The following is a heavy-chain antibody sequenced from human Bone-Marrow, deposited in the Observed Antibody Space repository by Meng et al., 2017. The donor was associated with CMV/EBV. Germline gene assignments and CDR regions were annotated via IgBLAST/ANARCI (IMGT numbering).Heavy chain of an antibody. Sequence: GESLKISCTASGFTFSDYWMTWVRQTPGKGLEYVASIKYDGSENYYVHSVKGRFTISRDNAKNSLYLQMNSLRAEDTAVYYCAKGFKSAAAGTLFDYWGQGTRVTGSS. D-gene: IGHD6-13*01. V-gene: IGHV3-7*03. CDR3: AKGFKSAAAGTLFDY. CDR2: IKYDGSEN. J-gene: IGHJ4*02. CDR1: GFTFSDYW.